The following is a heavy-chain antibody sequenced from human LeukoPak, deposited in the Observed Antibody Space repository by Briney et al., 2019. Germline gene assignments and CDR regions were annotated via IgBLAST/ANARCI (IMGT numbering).Heavy chain of an antibody. Sequence: SETLSLTFTFSGGSISSYYWSWIRQPPGKGLEWIGHIHYSGSTNYNPSLKSRVTISVDTSKNQFSLRLSSVTTTDTALYYCARGGYNDYFDYWGQGTLVTVSS. J-gene: IGHJ4*02. CDR2: IHYSGST. V-gene: IGHV4-59*01. D-gene: IGHD5-24*01. CDR1: GGSISSYY. CDR3: ARGGYNDYFDY.